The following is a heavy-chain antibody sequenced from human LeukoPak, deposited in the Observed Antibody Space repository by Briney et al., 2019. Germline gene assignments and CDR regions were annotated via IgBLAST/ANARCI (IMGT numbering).Heavy chain of an antibody. CDR1: GFTFSSSA. J-gene: IGHJ6*02. CDR2: ISNNGGYT. V-gene: IGHV3-23*01. D-gene: IGHD3-3*01. Sequence: PGGSLRLSCAASGFTFSSSAMSWVRQAPGKGLEWVSAISNNGGYTYYADSVQGRFTISRDNSKNTLYLQMNSLRAEDTAVYYCARDLVFPTYYDFWSGYSNYYYYYGMDVWGQGTTVTVSS. CDR3: ARDLVFPTYYDFWSGYSNYYYYYGMDV.